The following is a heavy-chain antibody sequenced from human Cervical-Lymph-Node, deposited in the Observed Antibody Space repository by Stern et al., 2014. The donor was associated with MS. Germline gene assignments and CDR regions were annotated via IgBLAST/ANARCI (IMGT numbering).Heavy chain of an antibody. CDR3: ARSIAAAGPSGTGDY. V-gene: IGHV5-51*01. J-gene: IGHJ4*02. CDR1: GYSFTSYW. Sequence: VQLLESGAEVKKPGESLKISCKGSGYSFTSYWIGWVRQMPGKGLEWMGIIYPGDSDTRYSPSFQGQVTISADKSISTAYLQWSSLKASDTAMYYCARSIAAAGPSGTGDYWGQGTLVTVSS. D-gene: IGHD6-13*01. CDR2: IYPGDSDT.